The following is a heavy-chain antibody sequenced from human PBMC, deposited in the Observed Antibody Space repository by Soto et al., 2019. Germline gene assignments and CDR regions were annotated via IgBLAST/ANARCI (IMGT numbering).Heavy chain of an antibody. D-gene: IGHD2-21*02. CDR2: IYYSGST. CDR3: ARLGANAYCGGDCYLDP. V-gene: IGHV4-59*01. Sequence: SETLSLTCTVSGGSISSYYWSWIRQPPGKGLEWVGYIYYSGSTNYNPSLKSRVTISVDTSKNQFSLKLNSVTAADTAVYYCARLGANAYCGGDCYLDPWGQGTLVTVSS. J-gene: IGHJ5*02. CDR1: GGSISSYY.